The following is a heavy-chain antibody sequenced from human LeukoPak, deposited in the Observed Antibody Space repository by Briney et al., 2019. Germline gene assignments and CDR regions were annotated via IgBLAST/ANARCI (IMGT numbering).Heavy chain of an antibody. CDR2: IFPIFGTA. Sequence: ASVKVSCKASGGTFSSYAISWVRQAPGQGLEWMGGIFPIFGTANYAQKFQGRVTITADESTSTAYMELSSLRSEDTAVYYCAGGVVVPAAMVGAGFFDYWGQGTLVTVSS. CDR3: AGGVVVPAAMVGAGFFDY. CDR1: GGTFSSYA. D-gene: IGHD2-2*01. J-gene: IGHJ4*02. V-gene: IGHV1-69*01.